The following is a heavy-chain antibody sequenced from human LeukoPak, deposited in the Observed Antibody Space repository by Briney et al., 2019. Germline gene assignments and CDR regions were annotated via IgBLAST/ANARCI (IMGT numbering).Heavy chain of an antibody. J-gene: IGHJ4*02. CDR1: GFTFSDYA. Sequence: PGGSLRLSCAASGFTFSDYAMTWVRQAPGKGLEWVSVISGRDDTTYYADSVKGRFTISRDNSKNTLYLQMNSLRAEDTAVYYCAKEGCTSTSCYSNSRGQGTLVTVSS. CDR2: ISGRDDTT. V-gene: IGHV3-23*01. D-gene: IGHD2-2*02. CDR3: AKEGCTSTSCYSNS.